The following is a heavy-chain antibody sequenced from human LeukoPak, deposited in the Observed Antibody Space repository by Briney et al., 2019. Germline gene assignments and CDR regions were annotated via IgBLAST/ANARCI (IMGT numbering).Heavy chain of an antibody. Sequence: SGGSLRLSCVARGFSFSTSDMSWVRQAPEKGLVGVSYNISSGDSRQYADSVKGRFTISRDNSKHTPYLQMNSLRAEDTAVYQCAKGRYYHDNSDAFEIWGQGTMVTVSS. CDR1: GFSFSTSD. V-gene: IGHV3-23*01. CDR2: NISSGDSR. D-gene: IGHD3-22*01. J-gene: IGHJ3*02. CDR3: AKGRYYHDNSDAFEI.